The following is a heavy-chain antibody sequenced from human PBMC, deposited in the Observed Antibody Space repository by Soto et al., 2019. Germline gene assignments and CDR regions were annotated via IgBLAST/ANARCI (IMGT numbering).Heavy chain of an antibody. CDR1: GFTFSSYA. Sequence: PGGSLRLSCAASGFTFSSYAMSWVRQAPGKGLEWVSGISDSGATTYYADSVRGRFTISRDNSKNTLYLQMKSLRAEDSASYYCAKEDTSSGSLDYWGQGALVTVSS. J-gene: IGHJ4*02. CDR3: AKEDTSSGSLDY. CDR2: ISDSGATT. D-gene: IGHD6-19*01. V-gene: IGHV3-23*01.